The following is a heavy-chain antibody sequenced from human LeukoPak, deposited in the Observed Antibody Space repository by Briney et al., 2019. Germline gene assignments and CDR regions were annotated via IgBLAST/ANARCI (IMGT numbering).Heavy chain of an antibody. CDR3: ASPAKYSDTWYFDY. CDR2: IKRDGSEK. CDR1: GFNFGSYW. Sequence: GGSLRLSCAASGFNFGSYWMSWVRQAPGKGLEWVANIKRDGSEKYYLDSVKGRFTISRDNAKNSLYLQMNSLRAEDTAVYYCASPAKYSDTWYFDYWGQGTLVTVSS. V-gene: IGHV3-7*01. J-gene: IGHJ4*02. D-gene: IGHD6-6*01.